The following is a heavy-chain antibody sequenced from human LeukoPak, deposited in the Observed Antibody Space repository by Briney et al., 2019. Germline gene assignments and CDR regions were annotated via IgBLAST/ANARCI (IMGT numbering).Heavy chain of an antibody. J-gene: IGHJ5*02. V-gene: IGHV4-39*07. Sequence: SETLSLTCTVSVGSISSGGYYWGWIRHPPGKGLGWMGNIYYSGSTYYNPSLESRVTMSLDTSKNQFSLKLSSVTAADTAVYYCARDENGYVWGSFRAWGQGTLVTVSS. CDR3: ARDENGYVWGSFRA. CDR1: VGSISSGGYY. CDR2: IYYSGST. D-gene: IGHD3-16*02.